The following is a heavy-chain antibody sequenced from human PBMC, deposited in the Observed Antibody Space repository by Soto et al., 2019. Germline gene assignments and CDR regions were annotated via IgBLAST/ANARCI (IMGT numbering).Heavy chain of an antibody. J-gene: IGHJ6*02. D-gene: IGHD3-10*01. Sequence: SETLSLTFAVSGYSIISSSYYWGWIRQPPGKGLEWIGSIYYSGSTYYNPSLKSRVTISVDTSKNQFSLKLSSVTAADTAVYYCARLPPYGSGSYYYYGMDVWGQGTTVTVSS. V-gene: IGHV4-39*01. CDR3: ARLPPYGSGSYYYYGMDV. CDR2: IYYSGST. CDR1: GYSIISSSYY.